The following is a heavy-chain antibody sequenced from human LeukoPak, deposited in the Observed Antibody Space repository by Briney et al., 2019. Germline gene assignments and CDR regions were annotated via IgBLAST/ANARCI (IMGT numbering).Heavy chain of an antibody. CDR2: IYYSGST. D-gene: IGHD3-16*01. CDR1: GGSISSYY. CDR3: ARGGRVLNWFDP. Sequence: SETLSLTCTVSGGSISSYYWSWIRQPPGKGLEWIGYIYYSGSTNYNPSLKSRVTISVDTSKNQFSLKLSSVSAADTAVYYCARGGRVLNWFDPWGQGTLVTVSS. J-gene: IGHJ5*02. V-gene: IGHV4-59*01.